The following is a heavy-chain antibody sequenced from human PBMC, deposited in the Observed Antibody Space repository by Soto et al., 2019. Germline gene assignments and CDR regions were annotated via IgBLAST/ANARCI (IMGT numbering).Heavy chain of an antibody. CDR2: IYYSAST. D-gene: IGHD3-10*01. Sequence: PSETLSLTCTVSGGSIRGYYWSWIRQSPGKGLEWIGYIYYSASTNYRPSHKSRATMSVDTSRKQFSLKLTSVTAADTAVYYCARGSYGSASNYQLDFWGQGTLVTVSS. J-gene: IGHJ4*02. CDR1: GGSIRGYY. V-gene: IGHV4-59*01. CDR3: ARGSYGSASNYQLDF.